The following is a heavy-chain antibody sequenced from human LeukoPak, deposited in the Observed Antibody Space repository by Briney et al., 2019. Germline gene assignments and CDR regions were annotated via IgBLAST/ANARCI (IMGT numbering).Heavy chain of an antibody. D-gene: IGHD6-13*01. Sequence: PSETLSLTCTVSGGSISSYYWSWIRQPPGKGLEWIGYIYYSGSTNYNPSLKSRVTISVDTSKNQFSLKLSSVTAADTAVYYCARGIAAAQFIDHYFDYWGQGTLVTVSS. CDR1: GGSISSYY. CDR3: ARGIAAAQFIDHYFDY. J-gene: IGHJ4*02. V-gene: IGHV4-59*01. CDR2: IYYSGST.